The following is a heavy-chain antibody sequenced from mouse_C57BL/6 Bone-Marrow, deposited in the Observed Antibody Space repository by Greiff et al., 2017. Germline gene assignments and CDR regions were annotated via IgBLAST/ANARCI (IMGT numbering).Heavy chain of an antibody. D-gene: IGHD6-1*01. V-gene: IGHV1-7*01. Sequence: QVQLQQSGAELAKPGASVKLSCKASGYTFTSYWMHWVKQRPGQGLEWIGYINPSSGSTKYNQKFKDKGTLTADKSSSTAYMQLSSLTYEDSAVYYCATANAPSPDYWGQGTSITVSS. CDR3: ATANAPSPDY. J-gene: IGHJ2*03. CDR2: INPSSGST. CDR1: GYTFTSYW.